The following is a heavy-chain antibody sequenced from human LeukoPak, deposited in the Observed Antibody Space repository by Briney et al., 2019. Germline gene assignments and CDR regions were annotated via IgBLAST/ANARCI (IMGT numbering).Heavy chain of an antibody. CDR3: AKSITMVRGVIRSVGFDP. CDR1: GYTFTSYD. J-gene: IGHJ5*02. CDR2: MNPNSGNT. Sequence: ASVKVSCKASGYTFTSYDINWVRQATGQGLEWMEWMNPNSGNTGYEQKFQGRVTMTRNTSISTAYMELSSLRSEDTAVHYCAKSITMVRGVIRSVGFDPWGQGTLVTVSS. V-gene: IGHV1-8*01. D-gene: IGHD3-10*01.